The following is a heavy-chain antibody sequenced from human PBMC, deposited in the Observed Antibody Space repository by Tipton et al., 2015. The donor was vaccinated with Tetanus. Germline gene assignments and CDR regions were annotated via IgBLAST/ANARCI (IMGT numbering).Heavy chain of an antibody. J-gene: IGHJ4*02. D-gene: IGHD2-15*01. CDR3: AREADCSGGSCFSGDFDN. V-gene: IGHV3-33*08. Sequence: SLRLSCAASGFTFTYYAMSWVCQAPGKGLEWVAVSWYDGTDKYYADSVKGRFTISRDNSKNTLYLQMNSLRAEDTAVYYCAREADCSGGSCFSGDFDNWGQGTQVTVSS. CDR1: GFTFTYYA. CDR2: SWYDGTDK.